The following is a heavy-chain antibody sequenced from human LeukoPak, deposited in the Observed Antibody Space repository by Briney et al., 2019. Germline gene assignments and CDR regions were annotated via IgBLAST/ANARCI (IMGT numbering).Heavy chain of an antibody. CDR2: INPNSGGT. V-gene: IGHV1-2*02. Sequence: GASVKVSCKASGYTFTGYYMHWVRQAPGQGLEWMGWINPNSGGTNYAQKFQGRVTMTRDTSISTAYMELSRLRSDDTAVYYCARPIAVAAVLGVDAFDIWGQGTMVTVSS. CDR3: ARPIAVAAVLGVDAFDI. CDR1: GYTFTGYY. J-gene: IGHJ3*02. D-gene: IGHD6-19*01.